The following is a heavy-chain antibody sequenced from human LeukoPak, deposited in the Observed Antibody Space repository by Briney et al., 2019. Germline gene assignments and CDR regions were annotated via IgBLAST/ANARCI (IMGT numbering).Heavy chain of an antibody. V-gene: IGHV3-15*07. CDR2: IRSKRDGGTT. CDR3: ARDWYYAFDF. D-gene: IGHD2-21*02. CDR1: GFTFSNTW. J-gene: IGHJ3*01. Sequence: GGSLRLSCLASGFTFSNTWMNWVRQAPGKGLEWVARIRSKRDGGTTDYAAPVKGRFTISRDDSKNTVYLQMNSPKAEDTAVYYCARDWYYAFDFWGQGTMVTVSS.